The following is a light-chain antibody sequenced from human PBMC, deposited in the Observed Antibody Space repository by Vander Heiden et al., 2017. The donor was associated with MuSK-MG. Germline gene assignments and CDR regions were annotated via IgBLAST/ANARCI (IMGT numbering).Light chain of an antibody. CDR3: CSYTSSSTLL. CDR2: EVS. CDR1: SSDVGGYNY. Sequence: QSALTQPASVSGSPGQSITISCTGTSSDVGGYNYVSWYQQPPGKAPKVMIYEVSNRPSGVSNRFSGSKSSNTASLTISGLQAEDEADYYCCSYTSSSTLLFGTGTKVTVL. J-gene: IGLJ1*01. V-gene: IGLV2-14*01.